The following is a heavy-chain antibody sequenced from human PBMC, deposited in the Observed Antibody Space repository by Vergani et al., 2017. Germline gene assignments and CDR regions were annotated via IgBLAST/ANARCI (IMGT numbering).Heavy chain of an antibody. CDR2: IIPILGIA. CDR1: GGTISSYT. CDR3: ARDQGYYDSSGYYGY. D-gene: IGHD3-22*01. V-gene: IGHV1-69*08. J-gene: IGHJ4*02. Sequence: QVQLVQSGAEVKKPGSSVKVSCKASGGTISSYTISWVRQAPGQGLEWMGRIIPILGIANYAQKFQGRVTITADKSTSTAYMELSSLRSEDTAVYYCARDQGYYDSSGYYGYWGQGTLVTVSS.